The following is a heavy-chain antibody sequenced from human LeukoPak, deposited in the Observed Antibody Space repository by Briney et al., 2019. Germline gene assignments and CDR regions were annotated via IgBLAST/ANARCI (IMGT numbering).Heavy chain of an antibody. CDR2: ISSSSSYI. CDR3: ARGQLVHFDY. CDR1: GFTFSSYS. J-gene: IGHJ4*02. Sequence: GGSLRLSCAASGFTFSSYSMNWVRQAPGKGLEWVSSISSSSSYIYYADSVKGRFTIPRDNAKNSLYLQMNSLRAEDTAVYYCARGQLVHFDYWGQGTLVTVSS. D-gene: IGHD6-6*01. V-gene: IGHV3-21*01.